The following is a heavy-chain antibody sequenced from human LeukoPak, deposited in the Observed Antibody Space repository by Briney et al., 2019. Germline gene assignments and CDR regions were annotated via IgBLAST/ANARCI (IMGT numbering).Heavy chain of an antibody. CDR2: IYYSGST. CDR3: ARSSSGVTIFGVVIPHFDY. J-gene: IGHJ4*02. V-gene: IGHV4-59*01. D-gene: IGHD3-3*01. CDR1: GGSISSYY. Sequence: SETLSLTCTVSGGSISSYYWSWIRQPPGKGLEWIGYIYYSGSTNDNPSLKSRVTISVDTSKNQFSLKLSSVTAADTAVYYCARSSSGVTIFGVVIPHFDYWGQGTLVTVSS.